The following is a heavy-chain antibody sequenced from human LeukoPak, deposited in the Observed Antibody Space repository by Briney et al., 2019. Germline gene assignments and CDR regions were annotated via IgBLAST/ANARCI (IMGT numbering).Heavy chain of an antibody. CDR1: GFTFSNYG. CDR2: ISGSGGST. Sequence: GGSLRLSCAASGFTFSNYGIHWVRQAPGKGLEWVSAISGSGGSTYYADSVKGRFTISRDNSKNTLYLQMNSLRAEDTAVYYCASRTTVTLEDWGQGTLVTVSS. J-gene: IGHJ4*02. D-gene: IGHD4-17*01. V-gene: IGHV3-23*01. CDR3: ASRTTVTLED.